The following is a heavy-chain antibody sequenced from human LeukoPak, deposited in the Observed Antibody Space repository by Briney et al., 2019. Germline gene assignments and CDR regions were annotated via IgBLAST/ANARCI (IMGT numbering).Heavy chain of an antibody. J-gene: IGHJ4*02. D-gene: IGHD5-24*01. Sequence: SQTLSLSFAISGDSVSSNSVAWNWIRQSPSRGLEWLGRTYYKSNWYNDYAVSVESRITINPDTSKNQFSLRLNSVTPEDTAVYYCARGRVSDFDYWGQGHLVTVSS. V-gene: IGHV6-1*01. CDR2: TYYKSNWYN. CDR3: ARGRVSDFDY. CDR1: GDSVSSNSVA.